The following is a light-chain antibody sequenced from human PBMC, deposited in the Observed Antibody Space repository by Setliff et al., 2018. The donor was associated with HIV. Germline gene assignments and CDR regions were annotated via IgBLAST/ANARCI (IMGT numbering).Light chain of an antibody. Sequence: QSVLTQPPSASGTPGQRVTISCSGSSSNIGSNTVNWYQQLPGTAPKLLIYRNNQRPSGVPDRFSGSKSGTSASLAIGGLQSEDEADYYCAAWDDSLNGFYVFGTGTRSPS. CDR3: AAWDDSLNGFYV. J-gene: IGLJ1*01. V-gene: IGLV1-44*01. CDR1: SSNIGSNT. CDR2: RNN.